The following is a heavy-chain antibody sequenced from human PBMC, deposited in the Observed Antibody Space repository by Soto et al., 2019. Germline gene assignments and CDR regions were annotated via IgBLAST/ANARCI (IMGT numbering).Heavy chain of an antibody. V-gene: IGHV3-33*01. CDR1: GFTFSSYG. Sequence: QVQLVESGGGVVQPGRSLRLSCAASGFTFSSYGMHWVRQAPGKGLEWVAVIWYDGSNKYYADSVKGRFTISRDNSKNTLYLQINSLRAEDTAVYYCARDLWLRSDYYYYGMDVWGQGTTVTVSS. CDR3: ARDLWLRSDYYYYGMDV. J-gene: IGHJ6*02. CDR2: IWYDGSNK. D-gene: IGHD5-18*01.